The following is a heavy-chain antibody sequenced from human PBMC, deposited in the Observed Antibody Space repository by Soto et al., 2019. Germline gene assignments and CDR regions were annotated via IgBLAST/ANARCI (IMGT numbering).Heavy chain of an antibody. CDR3: AKDPRRWSSTPTCDVNRANNWLDP. J-gene: IGHJ5*02. CDR2: ISSAGANK. V-gene: IGHV3-30*18. Sequence: QVLLVESGGGVVQPGRSLRLSCEASGFTFSSYGMHWVRRAPGMGLEWVALISSAGANKFFADTVKGRFTLSRDNSKKALYLEINSLRAEDMSVYYWAKDPRRWSSTPTCDVNRANNWLDPWGQGTLVTVSS. D-gene: IGHD2-2*01. CDR1: GFTFSSYG.